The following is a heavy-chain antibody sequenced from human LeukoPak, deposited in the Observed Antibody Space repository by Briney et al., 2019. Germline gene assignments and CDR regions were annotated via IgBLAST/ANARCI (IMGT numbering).Heavy chain of an antibody. CDR2: ISAYNGNT. V-gene: IGHV1-18*01. J-gene: IGHJ3*02. D-gene: IGHD5-18*01. CDR1: GYTFTGNG. CDR3: ARDDTAMVIGAFDI. Sequence: ASVKVSCKASGYTFTGNGISWVRQAPGQGLEWMGWISAYNGNTNYAQKLQGRVTMTTDTSTSTAYMELRSLRSDDTAVYYCARDDTAMVIGAFDIWGQGTMVTVSS.